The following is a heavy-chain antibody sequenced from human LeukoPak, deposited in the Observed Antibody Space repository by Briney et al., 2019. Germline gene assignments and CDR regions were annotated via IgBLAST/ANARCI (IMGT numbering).Heavy chain of an antibody. J-gene: IGHJ5*02. Sequence: GASVKVSCKASGYTFTSYAMHWVRQAPGQRLEWMGWINAGNGNTKYSQKFQGRVTITRDTSASTAYMELSSLRSEDTAVYYCAREGRVLLWFGPNWFDPWGQGTLVTVSS. CDR3: AREGRVLLWFGPNWFDP. D-gene: IGHD3-10*01. CDR2: INAGNGNT. CDR1: GYTFTSYA. V-gene: IGHV1-3*01.